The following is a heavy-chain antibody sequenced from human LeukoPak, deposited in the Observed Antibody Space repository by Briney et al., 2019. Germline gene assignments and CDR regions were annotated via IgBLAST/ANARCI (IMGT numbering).Heavy chain of an antibody. Sequence: GGSLRLSCVVSGLTFSNYAMSWVRQAPGKRLEWASAISGSSGSTYYADSMKGRFTISRDNSKNTLYLQMNSLRAEDTAIYYCAKDEQLVGSTGSHFDYWGQGTLVTVSS. D-gene: IGHD1-26*01. V-gene: IGHV3-23*01. J-gene: IGHJ4*02. CDR2: ISGSSGST. CDR1: GLTFSNYA. CDR3: AKDEQLVGSTGSHFDY.